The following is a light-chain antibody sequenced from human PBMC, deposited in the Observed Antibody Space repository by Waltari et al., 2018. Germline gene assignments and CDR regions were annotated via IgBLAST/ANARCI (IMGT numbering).Light chain of an antibody. Sequence: DIQMTQSPSTLSASVGDRFTIPCRASQSISSWLAWYQQNPGKAPKLLIYKASSLESGVPSRFSGSGSGTEFTLTISSLQPDDFATYYCQQYNSYSMYTFGQGTKLEIK. CDR2: KAS. V-gene: IGKV1-5*03. CDR1: QSISSW. CDR3: QQYNSYSMYT. J-gene: IGKJ2*01.